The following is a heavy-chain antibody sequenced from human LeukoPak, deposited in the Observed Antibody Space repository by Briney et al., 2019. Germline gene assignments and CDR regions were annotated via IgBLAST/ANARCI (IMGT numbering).Heavy chain of an antibody. Sequence: ASVKVSCKASGYTFTSYYLHWVRQAPGQGPEWMALINPSGGGTSYAQQFQGRVTMTRDTSTSTVYMEVSRLRSEDTGVYYCARTTSCGGDCYYFEYWDQGTRVTVSS. V-gene: IGHV1-46*01. J-gene: IGHJ4*02. CDR1: GYTFTSYY. CDR3: ARTTSCGGDCYYFEY. D-gene: IGHD2-21*02. CDR2: INPSGGGT.